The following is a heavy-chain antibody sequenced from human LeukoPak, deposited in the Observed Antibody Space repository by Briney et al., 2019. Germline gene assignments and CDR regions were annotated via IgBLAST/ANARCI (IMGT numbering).Heavy chain of an antibody. CDR1: GFTFSDYS. D-gene: IGHD5-24*01. CDR2: IGISSGNT. Sequence: PGGTLILFCAAAGFTFSDYSMNRVRQAPGKGLEWISYIGISSGNTKYADSVKGRFTISGDKAKNSLYLQMNSLRVEDTAVYYCARDYKYAFDNWGQGTLVTVSS. J-gene: IGHJ4*02. V-gene: IGHV3-48*01. CDR3: ARDYKYAFDN.